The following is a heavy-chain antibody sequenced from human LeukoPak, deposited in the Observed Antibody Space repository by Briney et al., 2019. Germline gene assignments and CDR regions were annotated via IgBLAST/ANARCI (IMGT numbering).Heavy chain of an antibody. CDR3: AREGIAAAGNDY. D-gene: IGHD6-13*01. J-gene: IGHJ4*02. CDR1: GGSFRGYY. Sequence: SETLSLPCAVYGGSFRGYYWSWIRQPPGKGLEWIGEINHSGSTNYNPSLKSRVTISVDTSKNQFSLKLSSVTAADTAVYYCAREGIAAAGNDYWGQGTLVTVSS. V-gene: IGHV4-34*01. CDR2: INHSGST.